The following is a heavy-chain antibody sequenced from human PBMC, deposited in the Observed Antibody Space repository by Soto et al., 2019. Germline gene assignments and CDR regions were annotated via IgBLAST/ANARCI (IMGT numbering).Heavy chain of an antibody. J-gene: IGHJ5*02. CDR1: GFAFSSYA. CDR3: AKGYRQQLRFVAFDP. Sequence: PGGSLRLSCAASGFAFSSYAMSWFRQAPGKGLEWVSAISGSGGSTYYADSVKGRFTISRDNSKNTLYLQMNSLRAEDTAVYYCAKGYRQQLRFVAFDPWGQGTLVTVSS. CDR2: ISGSGGST. V-gene: IGHV3-23*01. D-gene: IGHD6-13*01.